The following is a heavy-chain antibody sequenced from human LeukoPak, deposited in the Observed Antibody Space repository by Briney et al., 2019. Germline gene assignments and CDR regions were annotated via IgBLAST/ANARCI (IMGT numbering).Heavy chain of an antibody. CDR2: IKQDGSEK. J-gene: IGHJ3*02. D-gene: IGHD3-22*01. CDR3: ASLYDSSGYDAFDI. CDR1: GFTFSSYR. V-gene: IGHV3-7*03. Sequence: GGSLRLSCAASGFTFSSYRMNWVRQAPGKGLEWVANIKQDGSEKYYVDSVKGRFTISRDNAENSLYLQKNSLRAEDTAVYYCASLYDSSGYDAFDIWGQGTMVTVSS.